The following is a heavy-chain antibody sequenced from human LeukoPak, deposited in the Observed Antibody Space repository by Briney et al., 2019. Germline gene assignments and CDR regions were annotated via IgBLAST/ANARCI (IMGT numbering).Heavy chain of an antibody. Sequence: SETLSLTCAVYGGSFSGYYWSWIRQPRGKGLEWIGEMSHSESTNYNPSLKSRVTISVDTSKNQFSLKLSSVTAADTAVYYCARGRGRITMVRGVIIEFDYWGQGTLVTVSS. D-gene: IGHD3-10*01. CDR1: GGSFSGYY. J-gene: IGHJ4*02. V-gene: IGHV4-34*01. CDR3: ARGRGRITMVRGVIIEFDY. CDR2: MSHSEST.